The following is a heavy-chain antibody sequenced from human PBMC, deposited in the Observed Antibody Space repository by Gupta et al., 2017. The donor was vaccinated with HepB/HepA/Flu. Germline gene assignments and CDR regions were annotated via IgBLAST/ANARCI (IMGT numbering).Heavy chain of an antibody. CDR2: IKDKANNYAT. Sequence: EVQLVESGGGLVQPGGSLRLSCAASGFPFSDSAMHWVRQASGKGLEWVGRIKDKANNYATAYAASVKGRFTIFRDDSKDTAYLQMNSLKTEDTAVYYCTRLAMSLLDAFDSWGQGTMVTVSS. J-gene: IGHJ3*02. V-gene: IGHV3-73*02. CDR3: TRLAMSLLDAFDS. CDR1: GFPFSDSA.